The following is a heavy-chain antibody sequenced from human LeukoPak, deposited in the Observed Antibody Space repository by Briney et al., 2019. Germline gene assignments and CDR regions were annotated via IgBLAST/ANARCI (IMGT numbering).Heavy chain of an antibody. Sequence: SETLSLTCSVSGGSVSNYYWSWIRQPAGKGLEWNGYVYYTGSTNYNPSLKSRVTMFEDKSKNQFSLRLYSVTVADTAVYYCARHFAYSSSSYFDYWGQGSLVTVSS. CDR2: VYYTGST. D-gene: IGHD6-6*01. CDR1: GGSVSNYY. V-gene: IGHV4-59*08. J-gene: IGHJ4*02. CDR3: ARHFAYSSSSYFDY.